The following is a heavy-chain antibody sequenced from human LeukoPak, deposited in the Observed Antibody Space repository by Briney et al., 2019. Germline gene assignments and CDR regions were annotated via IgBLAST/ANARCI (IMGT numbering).Heavy chain of an antibody. CDR3: ARWVVAVPAAPPFDY. CDR1: GFTFSDYY. CDR2: ISSSGSTI. Sequence: GSLRLSCAASGFTFSDYYMSWIRQAPGKGLEWVSYISSSGSTIYYADSVKGRFTISRDNAKNSLYLQMNSLRAEDTAVYYCARWVVAVPAAPPFDYWGQGTLVTVSS. D-gene: IGHD2-2*01. J-gene: IGHJ4*02. V-gene: IGHV3-11*01.